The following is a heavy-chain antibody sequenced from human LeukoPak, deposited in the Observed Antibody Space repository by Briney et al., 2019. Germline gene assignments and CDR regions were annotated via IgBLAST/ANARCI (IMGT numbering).Heavy chain of an antibody. Sequence: PSETLSLTCTVSGGSICSGGYYWSWIRQHPGKGLEWIGYIYYSGSTHYNSSLKSRVTISVDTSKNQFPLKLSSVTAADTAVYYWARASKAYGDYYNWFDPWGQGTLVTVSS. CDR3: ARASKAYGDYYNWFDP. D-gene: IGHD4-17*01. CDR1: GGSICSGGYY. J-gene: IGHJ5*02. V-gene: IGHV4-31*03. CDR2: IYYSGST.